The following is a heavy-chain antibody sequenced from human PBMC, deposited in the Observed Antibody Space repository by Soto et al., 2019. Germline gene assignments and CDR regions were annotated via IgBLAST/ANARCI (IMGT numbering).Heavy chain of an antibody. CDR1: GFAFDNYD. D-gene: IGHD1-20*01. CDR2: INDYDGNT. Sequence: QVPLVQSGAEVKSPGASVKVSCKTSGFAFDNYDISWVRQAPGQGLEWMGWINDYDGNTNYAQKFRGRLTMTTDTSTTSAHMELRSLRSDDTAVYYCTRGRITDLGTFDYWGQGTVVTVSS. J-gene: IGHJ4*02. V-gene: IGHV1-18*01. CDR3: TRGRITDLGTFDY.